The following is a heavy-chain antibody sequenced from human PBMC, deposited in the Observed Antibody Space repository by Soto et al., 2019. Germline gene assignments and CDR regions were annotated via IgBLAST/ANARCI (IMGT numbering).Heavy chain of an antibody. D-gene: IGHD5-18*01. Sequence: QSGGSLRLSCAASGFTFSSYGMSWVRQAPGEGLEWVSGISGSGGSTYYADSVKGRFTISRDNSKNTLYLQMYSLRAEDTAVYYCAKTGPGSSYGYYFDSWGQGTLVTVSS. CDR2: ISGSGGST. J-gene: IGHJ4*02. V-gene: IGHV3-23*01. CDR1: GFTFSSYG. CDR3: AKTGPGSSYGYYFDS.